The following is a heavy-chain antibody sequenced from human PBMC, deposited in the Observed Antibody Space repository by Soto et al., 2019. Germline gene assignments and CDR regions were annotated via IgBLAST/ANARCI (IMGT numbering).Heavy chain of an antibody. V-gene: IGHV4-34*01. J-gene: IGHJ4*02. D-gene: IGHD6-19*01. CDR1: GGSFSGYY. CDR3: ATPGIAVAGTLY. CDR2: INHSGST. Sequence: ETLSLTCAVYGGSFSGYYWTWIRQPPGTGLEWIGEINHSGSTNYNPSLKSRVTISVDTSKNQFSLKLTSVTAADTAVYYCATPGIAVAGTLYWGQGTLVTVSS.